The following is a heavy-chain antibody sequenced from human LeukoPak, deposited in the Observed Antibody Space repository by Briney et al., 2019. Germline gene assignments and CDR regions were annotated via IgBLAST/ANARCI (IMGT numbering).Heavy chain of an antibody. D-gene: IGHD3-22*01. CDR1: GYTFTGYY. J-gene: IGHJ3*02. Sequence: ASVKVSCKASGYTFTGYYMHWVRQAPGQGLEWMGRINPNSGGTNYAQKFQGRVTMTRDTSISTAYMELSRLRSDDTAVYYCARGGEYDSSGYPFNAFDIWGQGTMVTVSS. CDR3: ARGGEYDSSGYPFNAFDI. CDR2: INPNSGGT. V-gene: IGHV1-2*06.